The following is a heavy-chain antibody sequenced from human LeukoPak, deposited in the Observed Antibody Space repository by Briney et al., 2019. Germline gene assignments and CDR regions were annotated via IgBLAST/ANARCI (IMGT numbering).Heavy chain of an antibody. J-gene: IGHJ4*02. V-gene: IGHV4-34*01. CDR1: GGSFSGYY. Sequence: SETLSLTCAVYGGSFSGYYWSWIRQPPGKGLEWIGEINHSGSTNYNPSLKSRVTISVDTSKNQFSLKLSSVTAADTAVYYCARGGGYCSGGSCHRRNPPKYWGQGTLVTVSS. CDR2: INHSGST. D-gene: IGHD2-15*01. CDR3: ARGGGYCSGGSCHRRNPPKY.